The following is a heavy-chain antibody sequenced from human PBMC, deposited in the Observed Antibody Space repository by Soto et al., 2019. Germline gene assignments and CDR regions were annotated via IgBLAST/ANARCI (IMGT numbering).Heavy chain of an antibody. V-gene: IGHV3-23*01. Sequence: GGSLRLSCAGSGFTFSSYAMSWVRQAPGKGLQWVSAIGASGAGTYYADSVKGRFTISRDNSKNTLHLQMNSLRAEDTAVYYCALRKTGSYFDYWGQGNMVTVYS. CDR2: IGASGAGT. CDR1: GFTFSSYA. D-gene: IGHD1-26*01. CDR3: ALRKTGSYFDY. J-gene: IGHJ4*02.